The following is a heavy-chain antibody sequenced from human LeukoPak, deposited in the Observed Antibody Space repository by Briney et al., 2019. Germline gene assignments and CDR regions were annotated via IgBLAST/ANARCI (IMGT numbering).Heavy chain of an antibody. CDR3: ARDRAGLTGSGYHP. Sequence: SETLSLTCTVSGGSISSYYWSWIRQPPGKGLEWIGYIYYSGSTNYNPSLKSRVTISVDTSKNQFSLKLSSVTAADTAVYYCARDRAGLTGSGYHPWGQGTLVTVSS. D-gene: IGHD3-3*01. J-gene: IGHJ5*02. CDR2: IYYSGST. CDR1: GGSISSYY. V-gene: IGHV4-59*01.